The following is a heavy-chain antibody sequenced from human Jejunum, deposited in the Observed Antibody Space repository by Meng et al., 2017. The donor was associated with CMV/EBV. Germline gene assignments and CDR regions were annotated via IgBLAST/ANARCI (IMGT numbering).Heavy chain of an antibody. CDR3: AKSAQDSSSGWYDYYYGMDV. Sequence: YGMHWVRQAPGKGLAWVAFIRFDGGKKYYADSVKGRFTISRDDSKNTPHLQMNSLKPEDTGDYYCAKSAQDSSSGWYDYYYGMDVWGQGTTVTVSS. D-gene: IGHD6-19*01. CDR1: YG. J-gene: IGHJ6*02. CDR2: IRFDGGKK. V-gene: IGHV3-30*02.